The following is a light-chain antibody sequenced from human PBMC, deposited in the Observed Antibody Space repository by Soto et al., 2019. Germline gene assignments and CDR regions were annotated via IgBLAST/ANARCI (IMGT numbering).Light chain of an antibody. Sequence: EIMMTQSPATLSVSPGERATLSCRASQSVTSDYLAWYQQKAGQAPRLLIYGASSRATGIPDRFCGSGSGTDFSLTISRLEPEDSAFYYCQQYGSSATFGGGTKVDIK. CDR2: GAS. J-gene: IGKJ4*01. CDR1: QSVTSDY. V-gene: IGKV3-20*01. CDR3: QQYGSSAT.